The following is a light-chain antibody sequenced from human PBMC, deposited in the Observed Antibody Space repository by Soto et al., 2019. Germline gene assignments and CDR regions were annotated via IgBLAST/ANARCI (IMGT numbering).Light chain of an antibody. V-gene: IGKV3-15*01. Sequence: EIVMTQSPVTLSVSPGERATLSCRASQRASSNLAWYQQKPGQAPRLLIYGASTRATGIPARFSGSGSGTEFTLTISSLQSEDFAVYYCQQYNNWPRTFGQGTKVEIK. CDR1: QRASSN. J-gene: IGKJ1*01. CDR3: QQYNNWPRT. CDR2: GAS.